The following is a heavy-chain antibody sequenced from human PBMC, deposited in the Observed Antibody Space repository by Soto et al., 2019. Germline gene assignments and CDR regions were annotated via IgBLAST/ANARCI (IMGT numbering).Heavy chain of an antibody. CDR2: IKSDEITT. D-gene: IGHD2-2*02. V-gene: IGHV3-74*02. CDR3: ARGLYLKYGQDY. Sequence: EVQLVESGGGLVQPGGSLRLSCAASGFAFNTYWMHWVRQAPGKGPMWVSRIKSDEITTDYADSVKGRFTISRDNDKNTVYLQMNSLRAEDMGVYYCARGLYLKYGQDYWGQGTLVTVSS. CDR1: GFAFNTYW. J-gene: IGHJ4*02.